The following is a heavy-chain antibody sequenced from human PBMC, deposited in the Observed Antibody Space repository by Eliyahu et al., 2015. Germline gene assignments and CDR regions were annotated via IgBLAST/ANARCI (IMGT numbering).Heavy chain of an antibody. J-gene: IGHJ4*02. Sequence: VQLQESGPGLLKPSETLSLTCTVSGGSISGSYWSWIRQPPGKGLEWIAYIYYSGATNYNPSVKSRATISVDTSKNQFSLKLTSVTAADTAVYYCARHSPTSGSGSYPLDYWGQGTLVTVSS. CDR3: ARHSPTSGSGSYPLDY. CDR1: GGSISGSY. D-gene: IGHD3-10*01. V-gene: IGHV4-59*08. CDR2: IYYSGAT.